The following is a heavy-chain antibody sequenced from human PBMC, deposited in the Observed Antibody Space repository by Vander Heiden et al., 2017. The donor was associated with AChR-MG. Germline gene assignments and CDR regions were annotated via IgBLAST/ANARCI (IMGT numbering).Heavy chain of an antibody. CDR1: GYTLSDYY. CDR3: TRGGSIVAAGTGYDF. D-gene: IGHD6-13*01. CDR2: VNPNTGDT. Sequence: QVQLVQSGAEVKRPGVSVKVSCKASGYTLSDYYMHWVRQAPGQGLEWVGWVNPNTGDTHYAQKFQGRVTMSRDTSISTAYMELSRLTSDDTAVYFCTRGGSIVAAGTGYDFWGQGTLVTVSS. V-gene: IGHV1-2*02. J-gene: IGHJ4*02.